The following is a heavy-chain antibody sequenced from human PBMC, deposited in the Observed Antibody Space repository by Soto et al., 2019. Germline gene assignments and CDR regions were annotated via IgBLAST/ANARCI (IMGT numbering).Heavy chain of an antibody. V-gene: IGHV1-3*01. J-gene: IGHJ5*02. CDR3: ASSGGWEGWFDP. D-gene: IGHD2-15*01. CDR2: INAGNGNT. Sequence: GASVKVSCKASGYTSYAMHWVRQAPGQRLEWMGWINAGNGNTKYSQKFQGRVTITRDTSASTAYMELSSLRSEDTAVYYCASSGGWEGWFDPWGQGTLVTVSS. CDR1: GYTSYA.